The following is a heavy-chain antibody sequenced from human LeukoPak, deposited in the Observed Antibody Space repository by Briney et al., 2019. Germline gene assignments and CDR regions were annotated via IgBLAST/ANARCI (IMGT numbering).Heavy chain of an antibody. CDR2: IYYSGST. Sequence: SQTLSLTCAVSGGSISRGGYSWSWIREPPGKGLEGIGYIYYSGSTYYNPSLKSRVTISVDTSKNQFSLKLSSVTAADTAVYYCARGKNTYYYYMDVWGKGTTVTVSS. CDR1: GGSISRGGYS. J-gene: IGHJ6*03. V-gene: IGHV4-30-4*07. CDR3: ARGKNTYYYYMDV.